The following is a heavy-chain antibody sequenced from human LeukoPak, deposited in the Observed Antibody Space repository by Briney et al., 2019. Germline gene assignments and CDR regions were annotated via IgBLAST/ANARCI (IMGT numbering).Heavy chain of an antibody. V-gene: IGHV3-53*01. CDR1: GFTVSSNY. J-gene: IGHJ6*02. CDR2: IYSGGIT. CDR3: ARGGIAAAGFGYYYGMDV. D-gene: IGHD6-13*01. Sequence: GGSLRLSCAASGFTVSSNYMSWVRQAPGKGLEWVSVIYSGGITYYADSVKGRFTISRDNSKNTLYLQMNSLRAEDTAVYYCARGGIAAAGFGYYYGMDVWGQGTTVTVSS.